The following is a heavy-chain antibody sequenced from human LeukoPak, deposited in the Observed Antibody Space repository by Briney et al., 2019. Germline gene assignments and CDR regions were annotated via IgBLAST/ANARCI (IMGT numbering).Heavy chain of an antibody. D-gene: IGHD2-15*01. J-gene: IGHJ4*02. V-gene: IGHV3-23*01. Sequence: PGGSLRLSCAASGFTFSNYKMNWVRQAPGKGLEWVSAKSSSDGGRYYAASVRGRFTISRDTSRSTLYLQMNSLRAEDAAVYYCAKAPVTSCRGAFCYPFDYWGQGTLVTVSS. CDR2: KSSSDGGR. CDR1: GFTFSNYK. CDR3: AKAPVTSCRGAFCYPFDY.